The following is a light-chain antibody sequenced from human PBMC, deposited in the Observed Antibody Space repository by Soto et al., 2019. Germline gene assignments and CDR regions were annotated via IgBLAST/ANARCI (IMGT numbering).Light chain of an antibody. Sequence: QSALTQPASVSGSPGQSITISCTGTSSDLGSYNYVSWYQHHPGKAPKLMIYEVSSRPSGVSNRFSGSKSGNTASLTISGLQAEDEADYYCSSYTVRSTVVVFGGGNKLTVL. CDR3: SSYTVRSTVVV. V-gene: IGLV2-14*01. CDR2: EVS. CDR1: SSDLGSYNY. J-gene: IGLJ2*01.